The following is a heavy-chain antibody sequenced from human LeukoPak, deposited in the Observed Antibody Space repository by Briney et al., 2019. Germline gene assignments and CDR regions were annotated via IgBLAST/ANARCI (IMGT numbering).Heavy chain of an antibody. CDR3: AAELDAEITGTTSFDY. Sequence: SVKVSCKASGFTFTSSAMQWVRQARGQRLEWIGWIVVGSGNTNYAQKFQERVSITRDMSTSTAYMELSSLRSEDTAVYYCAAELDAEITGTTSFDYWGQGTLVTVSS. CDR2: IVVGSGNT. V-gene: IGHV1-58*02. J-gene: IGHJ4*02. CDR1: GFTFTSSA. D-gene: IGHD1-7*01.